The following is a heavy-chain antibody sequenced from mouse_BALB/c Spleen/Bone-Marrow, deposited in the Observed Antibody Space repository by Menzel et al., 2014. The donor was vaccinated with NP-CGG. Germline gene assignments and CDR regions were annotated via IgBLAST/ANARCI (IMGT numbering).Heavy chain of an antibody. V-gene: IGHV4-1*02. CDR1: GSDFSRYW. CDR3: ARQGYYGYSGY. D-gene: IGHD1-2*01. J-gene: IGHJ2*01. Sequence: EVKVVESGGGLVQPGGSLKLSCAASGSDFSRYWMSWVRQAPGKGLEWIGEINPDSSTINYTPSLKDKFIISRDNAKNTLYLQMRKVRSEDTALYYCARQGYYGYSGYWGQGTTLTVSS. CDR2: INPDSSTI.